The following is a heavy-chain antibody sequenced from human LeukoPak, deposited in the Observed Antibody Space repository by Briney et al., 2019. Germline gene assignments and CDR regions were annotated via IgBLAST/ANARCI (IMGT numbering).Heavy chain of an antibody. Sequence: PSQTLSLTCTVSGGSISSGGYYWSWIRQHPGKGLEWIGYIYYSGSTYYNPSLKSRVTISVDRSKNQFSLKLSSVTAADTAVYYCAGGFWSGPQAPHYWGQGTLVTVSS. J-gene: IGHJ4*02. CDR1: GGSISSGGYY. V-gene: IGHV4-31*03. D-gene: IGHD3-3*01. CDR3: AGGFWSGPQAPHY. CDR2: IYYSGST.